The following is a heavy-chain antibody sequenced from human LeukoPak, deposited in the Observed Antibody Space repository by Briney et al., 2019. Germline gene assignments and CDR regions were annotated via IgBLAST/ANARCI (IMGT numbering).Heavy chain of an antibody. CDR3: ARGMYCSSTSCFSFDY. V-gene: IGHV1-18*01. D-gene: IGHD2-2*01. Sequence: GASVKVSCKASGYTFTCYGISWVRQAPGQGLEWMGWISAYNGNTNYAQKLQGRVTMTTDTSTSTAYMELRSLRSDDTAVYYCARGMYCSSTSCFSFDYWGQGTLVTVSS. CDR2: ISAYNGNT. J-gene: IGHJ4*02. CDR1: GYTFTCYG.